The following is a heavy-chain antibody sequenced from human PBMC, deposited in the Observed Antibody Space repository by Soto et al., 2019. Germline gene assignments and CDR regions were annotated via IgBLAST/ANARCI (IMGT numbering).Heavy chain of an antibody. CDR3: AINEDYYYYGMDV. CDR2: IDPSDSYT. V-gene: IGHV5-10-1*01. J-gene: IGHJ6*02. CDR1: GYSFTSYW. Sequence: GESLKISCKGSGYSFTSYWISWLRQMPGKGLEWMGRIDPSDSYTNYSPSFQGHVTISADKSISTAYLQWSSLKASDTAMYYCAINEDYYYYGMDVWGQGTTVTVSS.